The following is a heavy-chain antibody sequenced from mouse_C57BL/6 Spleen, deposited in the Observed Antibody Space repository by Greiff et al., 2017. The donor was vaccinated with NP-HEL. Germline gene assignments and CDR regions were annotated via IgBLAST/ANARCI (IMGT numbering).Heavy chain of an antibody. D-gene: IGHD4-1*01. CDR1: GYSITSGYY. CDR3: ARALNWEDY. CDR2: ISYDGSN. J-gene: IGHJ2*01. V-gene: IGHV3-6*01. Sequence: EVKLMESGPGLVKPSQSLSLTCSVTGYSITSGYYWNWIRQFPGNKLEWMGYISYDGSNNYNPSLKNRISITRDTSKNQFFLKLNSVTTEDTATYYCARALNWEDYWGQGTTLTVSS.